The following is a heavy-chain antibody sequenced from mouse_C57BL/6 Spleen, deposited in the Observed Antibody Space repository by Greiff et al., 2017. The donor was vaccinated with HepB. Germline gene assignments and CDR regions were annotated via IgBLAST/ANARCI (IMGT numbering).Heavy chain of an antibody. CDR2: ISYDGSN. V-gene: IGHV3-6*01. CDR1: GYSITSGYY. J-gene: IGHJ4*01. D-gene: IGHD6-1*01. Sequence: EVKLMESGPGLVKPSQSLSLTCSVTGYSITSGYYWNWIRQFPGNKLEWMGYISYDGSNNYNPSLKNRISITRDTSKNQFFLKLNSVTTVDTATYYCAANKAYYYAMDYWGQGTSVTVSS. CDR3: AANKAYYYAMDY.